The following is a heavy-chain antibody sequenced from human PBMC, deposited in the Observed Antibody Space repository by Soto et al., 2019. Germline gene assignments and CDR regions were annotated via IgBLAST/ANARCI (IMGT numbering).Heavy chain of an antibody. CDR3: ATSLEYRSSSFDH. CDR2: IYPGDSDT. CDR1: GYSFTSYW. D-gene: IGHD6-6*01. J-gene: IGHJ4*02. Sequence: GESLKISCKGSGYSFTSYWIGWVRQMPGKGLEWMGIIYPGDSDTRYSPSFQGQVIISADKSISNAYLQWSGLKASDTAMYYCATSLEYRSSSFDHWGQGTQVTVSS. V-gene: IGHV5-51*01.